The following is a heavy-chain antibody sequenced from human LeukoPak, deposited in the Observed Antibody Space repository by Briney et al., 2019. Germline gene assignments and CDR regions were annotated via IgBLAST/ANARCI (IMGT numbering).Heavy chain of an antibody. CDR3: AKDPSGTYCGDY. J-gene: IGHJ4*02. V-gene: IGHV3-30*02. D-gene: IGHD1-26*01. CDR1: GFTFSSFA. CDR2: IRYDGNSK. Sequence: GGSLRLSCAASGFTFSSFAVHWVRQAPGKGLEWVAFIRYDGNSKYYADSVKGRFTVSRDNSKNTLYLQMSSLRDEDTALYYCAKDPSGTYCGDYWGQGTLVTVSS.